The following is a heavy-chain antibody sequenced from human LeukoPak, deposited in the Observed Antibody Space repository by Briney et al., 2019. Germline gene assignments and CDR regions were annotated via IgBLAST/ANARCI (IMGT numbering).Heavy chain of an antibody. CDR3: ARSGSYGGHFDN. D-gene: IGHD1-26*01. CDR1: GASISNYY. V-gene: IGHV4-59*08. J-gene: IGHJ4*02. Sequence: SETLSLTCTVSGASISNYYCSWIRQSPGKGLEWIGYIYYSGTTNYNPSLKSRVTISVDTSKNQFSLKLTSVTAADTAVHYCARSGSYGGHFDNWGQGTLVTVSS. CDR2: IYYSGTT.